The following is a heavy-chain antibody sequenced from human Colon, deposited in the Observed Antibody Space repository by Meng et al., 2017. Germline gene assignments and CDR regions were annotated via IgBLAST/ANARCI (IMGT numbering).Heavy chain of an antibody. CDR2: IYHGGSS. CDR1: GGSISSSNW. V-gene: IGHV4-4*02. J-gene: IGHJ4*02. Sequence: QVQLQESGPGLVKPSGTLSLTCAVSGGSISSSNWWSWVRQPPGKGLEWIGGIYHGGSSNYNPSLKSRVTISVDKSKNQFSLKLSSVTAADTAVYYCAREDCSGGSCYYFDYWGQGTLVTVSS. CDR3: AREDCSGGSCYYFDY. D-gene: IGHD2-15*01.